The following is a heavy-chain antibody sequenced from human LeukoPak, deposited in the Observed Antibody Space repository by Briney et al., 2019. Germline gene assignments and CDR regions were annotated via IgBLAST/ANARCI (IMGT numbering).Heavy chain of an antibody. CDR1: GFTFSSYA. D-gene: IGHD2-2*01. CDR3: AKDWLPLVVPAAPGYFDY. CDR2: ISYDGSNK. V-gene: IGHV3-30*04. Sequence: GGSLRLSCAASGFTFSSYAMHWVRQAPGKGLEWVAVISYDGSNKYYADSVKGRFTISRDNSKNTLSLQMNSLRAEDTAVYYCAKDWLPLVVPAAPGYFDYWGQGTLVTVSS. J-gene: IGHJ4*02.